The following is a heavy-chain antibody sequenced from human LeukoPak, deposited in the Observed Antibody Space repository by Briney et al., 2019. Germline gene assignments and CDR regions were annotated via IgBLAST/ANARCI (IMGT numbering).Heavy chain of an antibody. Sequence: SVPGPALVKPTQTLTLTCTFSGFSLSTSGMCVSWIRQPPGKALEWLARIDWDDDKYYSTSLKTRLTISKDTSKNQVVLTMTNMDPVDTATYYCARSYVWGSYDAFDIWGQGTMDTVSS. CDR2: IDWDDDK. V-gene: IGHV2-70*11. CDR1: GFSLSTSGMC. CDR3: ARSYVWGSYDAFDI. D-gene: IGHD3-16*01. J-gene: IGHJ3*02.